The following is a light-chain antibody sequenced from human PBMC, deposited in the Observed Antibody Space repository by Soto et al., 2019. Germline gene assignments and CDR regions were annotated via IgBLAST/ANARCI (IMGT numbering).Light chain of an antibody. Sequence: DIQMTQSPTSLSASVGDTVTISCRASQTVSSYLNWYQQQPGKAPKLLIYSASTLQTRVPSRFSGSGFGTDYTLTISSLQPADFATYYCQQTFKTPHTFGQGTKVDI. V-gene: IGKV1-39*01. CDR3: QQTFKTPHT. CDR1: QTVSSY. J-gene: IGKJ2*01. CDR2: SAS.